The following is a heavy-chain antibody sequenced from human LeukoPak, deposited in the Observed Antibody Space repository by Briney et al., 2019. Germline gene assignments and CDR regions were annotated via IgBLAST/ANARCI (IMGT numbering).Heavy chain of an antibody. CDR2: VTADST. V-gene: IGHV3-23*01. CDR3: AKGATGYCSSTSCLYYFDY. D-gene: IGHD2-2*01. CDR1: GFTFGTYA. Sequence: PGGSLRLSCAASGFTFGTYAMSWVRQAPGKGLEWVSTVTADSTYYADSVKGRFTISRDNSKNTLYLQMNSLRAEDTAVYYCAKGATGYCSSTSCLYYFDYWGQGTLVTVSS. J-gene: IGHJ4*02.